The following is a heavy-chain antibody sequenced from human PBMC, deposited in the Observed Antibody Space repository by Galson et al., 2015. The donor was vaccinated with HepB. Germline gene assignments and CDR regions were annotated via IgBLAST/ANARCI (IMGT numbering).Heavy chain of an antibody. V-gene: IGHV3-30*18. J-gene: IGHJ6*02. CDR1: GFTFSSYG. D-gene: IGHD6-19*01. CDR3: AKDSGSVYPWLVPYTGYYYYGMDV. CDR2: ISYDGSNK. Sequence: SLRLSCAASGFTFSSYGMHWVRQAPGKGLEWVAVISYDGSNKYYADSVKGRFTISRDNSKNTLYLQMNSLSAEDTAVYYCAKDSGSVYPWLVPYTGYYYYGMDVWGQGTTVTVSS.